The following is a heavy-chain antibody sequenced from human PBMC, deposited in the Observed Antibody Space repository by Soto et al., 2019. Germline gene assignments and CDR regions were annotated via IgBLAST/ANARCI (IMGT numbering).Heavy chain of an antibody. Sequence: PSETLSLTCSVSGGSVRSGNHFWNWIRQPPGKGLEWIGYMNYTGATNYNPSLKSRVTISVDTSKNQFSLKLSSVTAADTAVYYCARGRDGSDFDYWGQGTLVTV. CDR3: ARGRDGSDFDY. J-gene: IGHJ4*02. V-gene: IGHV4-61*01. CDR1: GGSVRSGNHF. D-gene: IGHD5-12*01. CDR2: MNYTGAT.